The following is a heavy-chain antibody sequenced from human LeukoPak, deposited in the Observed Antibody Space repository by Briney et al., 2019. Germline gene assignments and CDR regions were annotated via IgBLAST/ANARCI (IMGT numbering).Heavy chain of an antibody. Sequence: GGSLRLSCAASGFTFSGFAMSWVRRTPGKGLEWASGISGSGDNTLYADSVKGRFTISRDNSKNTLYLEMNSLRAEDTAIYYCAKMKGHPLPKYYMDVWGQGTRSPSRQ. CDR3: AKMKGHPLPKYYMDV. J-gene: IGHJ6*01. CDR1: GFTFSGFA. V-gene: IGHV3-23*01. D-gene: IGHD1-26*01. CDR2: ISGSGDNT.